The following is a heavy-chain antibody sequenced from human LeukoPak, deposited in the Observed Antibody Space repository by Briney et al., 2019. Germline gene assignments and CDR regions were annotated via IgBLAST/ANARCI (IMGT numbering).Heavy chain of an antibody. V-gene: IGHV4-59*12. D-gene: IGHD6-19*01. Sequence: SETLSLTCTVSGGSISSYYWSWIRQPPGKGLEWIGYIYYSGSTNYNPSLKSRVTISVDTSKNQFSLKLSSVTAADTAVYYCARGPGGDAIAVAGRAGYWGQGTLVTVSS. CDR3: ARGPGGDAIAVAGRAGY. CDR2: IYYSGST. CDR1: GGSISSYY. J-gene: IGHJ4*02.